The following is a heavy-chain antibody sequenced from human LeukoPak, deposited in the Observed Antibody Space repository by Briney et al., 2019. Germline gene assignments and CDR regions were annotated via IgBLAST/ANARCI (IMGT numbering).Heavy chain of an antibody. V-gene: IGHV3-21*01. CDR1: GFTLSSHS. CDR3: ARDIPKNYDILTGYSDAFDI. D-gene: IGHD3-9*01. CDR2: ISSSSIYI. Sequence: PGGSLRLSLAASGFTLSSHSMNWVRQAPRKGLEWVSSISSSSIYIYYADSVKGRFTISRDNAKNSLDLQMNSLRAEDTAVYYCARDIPKNYDILTGYSDAFDIWGQGTMVTVSS. J-gene: IGHJ3*02.